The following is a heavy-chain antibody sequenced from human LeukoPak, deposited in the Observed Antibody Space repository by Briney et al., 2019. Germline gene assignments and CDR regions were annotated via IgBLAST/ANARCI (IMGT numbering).Heavy chain of an antibody. J-gene: IGHJ5*02. CDR2: IKQDGSEK. D-gene: IGHD3-10*01. Sequence: GGSLRLSCAASGFTFSSYWMSWVRQAPGKGLEWVANIKQDGSEKYYVDSVKGRFTITRDNAKNSLYLQMNSLRAEDTAVYYCARDTGERSSEVSWFDPWGQGTLVTVSS. CDR1: GFTFSSYW. V-gene: IGHV3-7*01. CDR3: ARDTGERSSEVSWFDP.